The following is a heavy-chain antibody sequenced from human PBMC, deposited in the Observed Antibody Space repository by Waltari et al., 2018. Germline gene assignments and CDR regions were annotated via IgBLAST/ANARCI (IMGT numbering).Heavy chain of an antibody. D-gene: IGHD4-4*01. Sequence: QVQLQQWGAGLLRPSETLTLTCAVYGVPFRGYYWSWLRQSPGRGLEWIGEMNYSGSATYSPSLKSRVSMSVDTSKNQVSLRLSSVTAADTAVYYCASYDYSEFYFECWGQGVQVTVSS. CDR1: GVPFRGYY. V-gene: IGHV4-34*01. CDR2: MNYSGSA. CDR3: ASYDYSEFYFEC. J-gene: IGHJ4*02.